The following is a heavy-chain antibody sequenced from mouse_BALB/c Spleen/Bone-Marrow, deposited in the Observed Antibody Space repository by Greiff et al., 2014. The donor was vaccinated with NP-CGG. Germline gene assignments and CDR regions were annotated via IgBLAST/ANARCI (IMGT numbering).Heavy chain of an antibody. V-gene: IGHV5-6-5*01. CDR3: ARGRTRGYTMDY. CDR2: ISSGSST. Sequence: DVMLVESGGGLVKPGGSLKLSCAASGFTFSSYAMSWVRQTPEKRLEWVASISSGSSTYYPDSVKGRFTISRDNAGNILYLQMSSLRSEDTAMYYCARGRTRGYTMDYWGQGTSVTVSS. CDR1: GFTFSSYA. J-gene: IGHJ4*01.